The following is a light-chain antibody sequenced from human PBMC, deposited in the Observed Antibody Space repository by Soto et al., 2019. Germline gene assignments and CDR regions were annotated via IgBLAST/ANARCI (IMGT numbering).Light chain of an antibody. V-gene: IGLV1-47*02. CDR3: ASWDVSLSGWV. J-gene: IGLJ3*02. CDR1: NSNIGTYY. CDR2: STN. Sequence: QLVLTQSPSASGTPGQRVTISCSGQNSNIGTYYVYWYQHLPGAAPKLLIYSTNLRPSGVPDRFSGSKSGTSASLAISGLRAEDEGHYYCASWDVSLSGWVFGGGTKLTVL.